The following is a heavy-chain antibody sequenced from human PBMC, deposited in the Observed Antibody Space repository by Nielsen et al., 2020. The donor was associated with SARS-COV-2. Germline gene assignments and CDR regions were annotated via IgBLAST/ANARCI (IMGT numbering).Heavy chain of an antibody. V-gene: IGHV3-23*01. J-gene: IGHJ2*01. D-gene: IGHD6-25*01. CDR3: AKWAAGPTRGWYFDL. Sequence: ETLSLTCTVSGGSISSSSYYWGWIRQPPGKGLEWVSGIGSGGNTYYADSVKGRFAISRDNSKNTLFLQMNSLRAEDTAVYYCAKWAAGPTRGWYFDLWGRGTLVTVSS. CDR2: IGSGGNT. CDR1: GGSISSSSYY.